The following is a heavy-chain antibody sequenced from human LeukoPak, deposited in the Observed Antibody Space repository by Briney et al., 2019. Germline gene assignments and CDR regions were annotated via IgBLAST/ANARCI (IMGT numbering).Heavy chain of an antibody. CDR3: ARTPPATVTTYPYYYYYYMDV. CDR2: IITIFGTA. J-gene: IGHJ6*03. Sequence: SVKVSCKASGGTFSSYAISWVRQAPGQGLEWMGRIITIFGTANYAKKFQGRVTITTDESTSTAYMELSSLRSEDTAVYYCARTPPATVTTYPYYYYYYMDVWGKGTTVTVSS. V-gene: IGHV1-69*05. D-gene: IGHD4-17*01. CDR1: GGTFSSYA.